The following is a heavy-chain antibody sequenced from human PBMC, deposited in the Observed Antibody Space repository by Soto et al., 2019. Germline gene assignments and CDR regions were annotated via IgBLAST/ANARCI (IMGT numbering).Heavy chain of an antibody. V-gene: IGHV4-61*01. CDR2: FYYSGST. CDR3: ARVGQLTRSSRTIDY. Sequence: SETLSLTCTVSGGSVSSGSYFWSWIRQPPGKGLEWIGYFYYSGSTNYNPSLKSRVTISVDKSKDQFSLNLNSVTAADTAVCYCARVGQLTRSSRTIDYWGQGTLVTISS. CDR1: GGSVSSGSYF. D-gene: IGHD5-18*01. J-gene: IGHJ4*02.